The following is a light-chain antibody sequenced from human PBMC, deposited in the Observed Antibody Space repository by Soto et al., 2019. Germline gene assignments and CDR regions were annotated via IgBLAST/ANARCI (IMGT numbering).Light chain of an antibody. CDR3: QQRGNRPPWT. CDR1: QSVGKY. V-gene: IGKV3-11*01. J-gene: IGKJ1*01. CDR2: DAS. Sequence: EIVMTQSPATLSLSPGERATLSCRASQSVGKYLVWYQQKPGQAPRLLIYDASNRATGIPARFSGSGSGTDFTITISSLEPEDLAVYYCQQRGNRPPWTFGQGTKVEIK.